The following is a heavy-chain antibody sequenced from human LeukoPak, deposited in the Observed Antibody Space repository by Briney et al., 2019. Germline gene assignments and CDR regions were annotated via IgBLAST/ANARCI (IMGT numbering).Heavy chain of an antibody. CDR3: ARGILGYSTVYLDY. J-gene: IGHJ4*02. D-gene: IGHD5-12*01. V-gene: IGHV3-33*01. Sequence: GGSLRLSCAASGFSFSSYVMHWVRQALGKGLEWVAVIWYDGSNKYYADSMRGRFTISRDNSENTLYLQMSSLRAEDTAVYYCARGILGYSTVYLDYWGQGALVTVSS. CDR1: GFSFSSYV. CDR2: IWYDGSNK.